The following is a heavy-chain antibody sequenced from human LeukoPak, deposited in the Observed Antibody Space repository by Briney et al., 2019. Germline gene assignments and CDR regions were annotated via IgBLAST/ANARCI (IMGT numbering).Heavy chain of an antibody. CDR1: GFTFSTYA. CDR3: AKVDSSSWSYFDY. D-gene: IGHD6-13*01. CDR2: ISDSGGST. V-gene: IGHV3-23*01. J-gene: IGHJ4*02. Sequence: GGSLRLSCAASGFTFSTYAMSWVRQAPGRGLEWVSTISDSGGSTYYADSVKGRFTISRDNSKNTLYLQMNSLRAEDTAVYYCAKVDSSSWSYFDYWGQGTLVTVSS.